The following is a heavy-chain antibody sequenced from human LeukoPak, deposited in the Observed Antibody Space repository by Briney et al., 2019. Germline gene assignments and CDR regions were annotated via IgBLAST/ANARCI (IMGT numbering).Heavy chain of an antibody. CDR1: GGSISSSSYY. CDR3: ARQVIGHFDY. J-gene: IGHJ4*02. V-gene: IGHV4-39*01. Sequence: SETLSLTCTVSGGSISSSSYYWGWIRQPPGKGLEWIGSIYYSGSTYYNPSLKSRVTISVDTSKNQFSLKLSSVTAADTAVYYCARQVIGHFDYWGQGTLVTVSS. CDR2: IYYSGST.